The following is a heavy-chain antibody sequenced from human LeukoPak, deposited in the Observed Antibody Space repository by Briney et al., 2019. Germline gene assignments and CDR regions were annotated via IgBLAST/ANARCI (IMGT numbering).Heavy chain of an antibody. J-gene: IGHJ4*02. V-gene: IGHV4-38-2*01. Sequence: PSETLSLTCAVSGYSISSGYYWAWFRQPPGNGLEWIGTIYHSGSTYYNPSLKSRVTISVDTSKNQFSLKLSSVTAADTAVYYCASQNLYTGNYHDNDYWGQGTLVTVSS. D-gene: IGHD1-26*01. CDR2: IYHSGST. CDR1: GYSISSGYY. CDR3: ASQNLYTGNYHDNDY.